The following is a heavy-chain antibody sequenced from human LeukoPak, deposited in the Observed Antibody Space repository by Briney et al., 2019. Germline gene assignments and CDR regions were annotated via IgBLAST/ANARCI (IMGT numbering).Heavy chain of an antibody. CDR2: INPNSGGT. V-gene: IGHV1-2*04. CDR1: GYTFTGYY. D-gene: IGHD3-16*01. Sequence: ASVKVSCKASGYTFTGYYMHWVRQAPGQGLEWMGWINPNSGGTNYAQKFQGWVTMTRDTSISTAYMELSRLRSDDTAVYYCARLGTPGSYAIDYWGQGTLVTV. CDR3: ARLGTPGSYAIDY. J-gene: IGHJ4*02.